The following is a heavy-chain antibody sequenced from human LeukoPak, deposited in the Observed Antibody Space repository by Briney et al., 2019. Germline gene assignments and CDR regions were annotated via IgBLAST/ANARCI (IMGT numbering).Heavy chain of an antibody. CDR2: IKPDGSEE. Sequence: ETLSLTCAVYGGSFSGYYWSWIRQPPGKGLEWVANIKPDGSEENYVDSVKGRFTISRDNAKNSLYLQMSSLRAEDTAVYYCVTGGHYSGTWGQGSLVTVSS. J-gene: IGHJ5*02. CDR3: VTGGHYSGT. CDR1: GGSFSGYY. D-gene: IGHD3-3*01. V-gene: IGHV3-7*01.